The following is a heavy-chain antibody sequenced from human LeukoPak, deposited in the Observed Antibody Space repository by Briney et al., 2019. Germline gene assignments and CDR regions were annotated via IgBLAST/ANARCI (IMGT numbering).Heavy chain of an antibody. CDR2: ISGSGGST. CDR3: AKIFHAYSGSWDDAFDI. CDR1: GFTFSSYA. Sequence: GGSLRLSCAASGFTFSSYAMSWVRQAPGKGLEWVSAISGSGGSTYYADSVKGRFTISRDNSKNTLYLQMNSLRAEDTAVYYCAKIFHAYSGSWDDAFDIWGQGTMVTVSS. J-gene: IGHJ3*02. D-gene: IGHD6-13*01. V-gene: IGHV3-23*01.